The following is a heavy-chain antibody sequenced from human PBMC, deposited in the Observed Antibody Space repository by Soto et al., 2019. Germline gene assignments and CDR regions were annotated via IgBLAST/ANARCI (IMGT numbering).Heavy chain of an antibody. V-gene: IGHV3-21*01. CDR1: GFTFTRYS. Sequence: PXGSLRLSCAAAGFTFTRYSMNWVRQAPGKGLDWVSSISSTTNYIYYADSMKGRFTVSRDNAKNSVYLDMNSLSAEDTTVYYCARESEDLTSNFDYWGQGSLVTVSS. CDR3: ARESEDLTSNFDY. J-gene: IGHJ4*02. CDR2: ISSTTNYI.